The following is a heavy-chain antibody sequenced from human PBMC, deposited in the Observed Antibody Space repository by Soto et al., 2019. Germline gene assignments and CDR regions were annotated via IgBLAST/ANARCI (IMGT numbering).Heavy chain of an antibody. CDR1: GFSLSTSGVG. CDR2: IYWDDDK. J-gene: IGHJ4*02. CDR3: AHSTGGSRDDF. Sequence: QITLKESGPTLLKPTQTLTLTCTFSGFSLSTSGVGVAWIRQPPGKALEWLALIYWDDDKRYCPSLKSRLSITKDTSKNQVVLTMTNIDPVDTATYYCAHSTGGSRDDFWGQGTLVTVSS. V-gene: IGHV2-5*02. D-gene: IGHD6-13*01.